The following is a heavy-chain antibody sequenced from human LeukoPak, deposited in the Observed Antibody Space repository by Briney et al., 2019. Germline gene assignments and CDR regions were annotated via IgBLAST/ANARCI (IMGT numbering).Heavy chain of an antibody. V-gene: IGHV4-61*08. CDR2: IYYSGST. CDR1: GGSISSGDYYWGGDYY. D-gene: IGHD6-19*01. CDR3: ARGLEQWPGGWFDP. J-gene: IGHJ5*02. Sequence: SETLSLTCTVSGGSISSGDYYWGGDYYWSWIRQPPGKGLEWIGYIYYSGSTNYNPSLKSRVTISVDTSKNQFSLKLSSVTAADTAVYYCARGLEQWPGGWFDPWGQGTLVTVSS.